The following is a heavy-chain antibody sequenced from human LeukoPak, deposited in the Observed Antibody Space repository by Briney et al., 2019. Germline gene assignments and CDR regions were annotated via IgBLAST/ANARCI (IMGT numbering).Heavy chain of an antibody. V-gene: IGHV3-7*05. CDR2: IKQDGSEK. D-gene: IGHD6-19*01. J-gene: IGHJ4*02. CDR1: GFTFSSYW. Sequence: GGSLRLSCAASGFTFSSYWMSWVRQAPGKGLEWVANIKQDGSEKYYVDSVKGRFTISRDNAKNSLYLKMTSVRAEDTAVYYCARIGGGQQWLPRYYFDYWGQGTLVTVSS. CDR3: ARIGGGQQWLPRYYFDY.